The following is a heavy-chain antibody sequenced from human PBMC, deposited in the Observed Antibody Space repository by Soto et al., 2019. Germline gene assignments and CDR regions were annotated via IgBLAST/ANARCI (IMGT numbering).Heavy chain of an antibody. CDR1: GYTFTSYA. CDR2: ISAYNGNT. Sequence: QVPLVQSGAEVKKPGASVKVSCKASGYTFTSYAISWVRQAPGQGLEWMGWISAYNGNTNYAQKLQGRVPMTTDTSTTTAYLPRRGLSSDERAVYYCARSGPPAGYWCEGTLVTVSS. D-gene: IGHD3-10*01. CDR3: ARSGPPAGY. J-gene: IGHJ4*02. V-gene: IGHV1-18*01.